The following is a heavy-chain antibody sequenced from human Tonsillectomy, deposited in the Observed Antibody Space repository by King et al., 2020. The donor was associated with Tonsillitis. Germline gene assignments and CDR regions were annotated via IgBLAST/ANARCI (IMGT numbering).Heavy chain of an antibody. CDR2: IRSKAYGAKA. D-gene: IGHD2-2*02. CDR3: SIPYTSYFDY. Sequence: VQLVESGGGLVQPGRSLRLSCTPSGITFTKYAMSWFRQAPGKGLEWVGFIRSKAYGAKAEYAASVEGRFTISRDDCKGSAYLQMNSLKTEDTAMYYCSIPYTSYFDYCGQGTLVTASS. CDR1: GITFTKYA. V-gene: IGHV3-49*03. J-gene: IGHJ4*02.